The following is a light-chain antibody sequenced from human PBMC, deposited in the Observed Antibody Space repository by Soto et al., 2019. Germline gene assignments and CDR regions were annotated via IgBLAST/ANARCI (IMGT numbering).Light chain of an antibody. J-gene: IGLJ1*01. CDR1: KIGSKS. CDR2: DDT. CDR3: QVWDSSSDHYV. Sequence: SYELTQPPSVSVAPGQTARVTCGGNKIGSKSVHWYQQKPGQAPVLVVYDDTDRPSGIPERFSGSNSGSTATLTISRVEAGDEADYYCQVWDSSSDHYVFGTGTKV. V-gene: IGLV3-21*02.